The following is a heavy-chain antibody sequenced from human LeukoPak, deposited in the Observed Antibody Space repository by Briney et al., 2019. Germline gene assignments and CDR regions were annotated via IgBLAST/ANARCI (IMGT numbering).Heavy chain of an antibody. CDR2: IIPILGIA. J-gene: IGHJ6*03. Sequence: GSSVEVSCKASGGTFSSYTISWVRQAPGQGLEWMGRIIPILGIANYAQKFQGRVTITADKFTSTAYMELSSLRSEDTAVYYCARAETAMVSRFHYYYYMDVWGKGTTVTVSS. CDR3: ARAETAMVSRFHYYYYMDV. V-gene: IGHV1-69*02. D-gene: IGHD5-18*01. CDR1: GGTFSSYT.